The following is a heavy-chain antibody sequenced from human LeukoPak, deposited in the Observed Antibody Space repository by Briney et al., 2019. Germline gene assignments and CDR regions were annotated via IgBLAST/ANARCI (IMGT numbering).Heavy chain of an antibody. CDR2: ISGSGGST. V-gene: IGHV3-23*01. D-gene: IGHD3-3*01. CDR3: AKGGVYYDFWRRVRNYYYYMDV. J-gene: IGHJ6*03. CDR1: GFTFSSYA. Sequence: QTGGSLRLSCAASGFTFSSYAMSWVRQAPGKGLEWVSAISGSGGSTYYADSVNGRFTISRDNSKNTLYLQMNSLRVEDTAVYYCAKGGVYYDFWRRVRNYYYYMDVWGKGTTVTVSS.